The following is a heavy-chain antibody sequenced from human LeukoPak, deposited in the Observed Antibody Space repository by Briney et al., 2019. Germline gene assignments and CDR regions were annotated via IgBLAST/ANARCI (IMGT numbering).Heavy chain of an antibody. CDR2: IYYSGTT. D-gene: IGHD5-18*01. V-gene: IGHV4-59*08. CDR3: ARYSYDHRWFDP. Sequence: SETLSLTCGVSGGSISSHYWSWIRQPPGKGLEWIGYIYYSGTTNYNPSLKSRVTISVDTSKNQFSLKLSSVTAADTAVYYCARYSYDHRWFDPWGQGTLVSVSS. CDR1: GGSISSHY. J-gene: IGHJ5*02.